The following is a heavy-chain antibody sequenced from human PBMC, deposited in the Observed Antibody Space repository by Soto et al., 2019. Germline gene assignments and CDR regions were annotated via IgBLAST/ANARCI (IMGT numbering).Heavy chain of an antibody. J-gene: IGHJ6*02. V-gene: IGHV3-30-3*01. CDR2: ISYDGSKK. CDR1: GFSLTSFT. D-gene: IGHD3-10*01. CDR3: ARGRHLAMTGSDFYYHLDV. Sequence: QEHLVESGGGVVQPGKSLRLSCTASGFSLTSFTVHWVRQAPGKGLEWVTLISYDGSKKDYIDSVKGRFTISRDNFKNAVYMEIDNLRPEDTAVYFCARGRHLAMTGSDFYYHLDVWGQGTTVTVSS.